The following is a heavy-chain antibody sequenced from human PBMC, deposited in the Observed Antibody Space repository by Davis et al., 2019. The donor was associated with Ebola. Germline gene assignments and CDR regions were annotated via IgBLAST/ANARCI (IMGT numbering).Heavy chain of an antibody. CDR3: ASSWDY. V-gene: IGHV3-48*02. CDR1: GFTFSSYS. J-gene: IGHJ4*02. Sequence: PGGSLRLSCAASGFTFSSYSMNWVRQAPGKGLEWVSYISSSGNTLYYADSVKGRFTISRDNAENSLYLQMTSLRDEDTAVYYCASSWDYWGQGTLVTVST. CDR2: ISSSGNTL. D-gene: IGHD6-6*01.